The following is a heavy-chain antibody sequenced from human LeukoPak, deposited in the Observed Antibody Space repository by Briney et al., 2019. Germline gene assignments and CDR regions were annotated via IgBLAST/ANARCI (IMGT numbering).Heavy chain of an antibody. D-gene: IGHD3-3*01. V-gene: IGHV3-74*01. CDR2: INSDGSTT. CDR1: GFTFSSYW. J-gene: IGHJ4*02. Sequence: GGSLRLSCAASGFTFSSYWMHWVRKAPGKGLVWVSRINSDGSTTNYADSVKGRFTISRDNAKNTLYLQMNSLRAEDTAVYYCARVRTIFGVAHFDSWGQGTLVTVSS. CDR3: ARVRTIFGVAHFDS.